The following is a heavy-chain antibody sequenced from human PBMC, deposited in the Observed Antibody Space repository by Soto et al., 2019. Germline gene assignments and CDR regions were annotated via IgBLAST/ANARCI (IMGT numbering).Heavy chain of an antibody. V-gene: IGHV3-23*01. J-gene: IGHJ2*01. Sequence: EVQLLESGGGLVQPGGSLRLSCAASGFTFSSYAMSWVRQAPGKRLEWVSAISGSGGSTYYSDPVKGRFTIFRDNSKNTLYLQMSSLRVEDRAVYNCAKVAWIPLLVYWYFDLWGRGPLVTVSS. D-gene: IGHD5-18*01. CDR3: AKVAWIPLLVYWYFDL. CDR1: GFTFSSYA. CDR2: ISGSGGST.